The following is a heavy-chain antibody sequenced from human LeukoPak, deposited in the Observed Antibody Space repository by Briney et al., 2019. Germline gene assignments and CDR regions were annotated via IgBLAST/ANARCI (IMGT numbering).Heavy chain of an antibody. J-gene: IGHJ3*02. CDR2: FTHSGST. CDR3: AKVGGVVPAAAGAFDI. Sequence: SETLSLTCTVSGGSISSGGYCWSWIRQPPGKGLEWIGYFTHSGSTYYNPSLKSRVTISVDRSKNQFSLKLTSVTAADTAVYYCAKVGGVVPAAAGAFDIWGQGTMVTVSS. V-gene: IGHV4-30-2*01. D-gene: IGHD2-2*01. CDR1: GGSISSGGYC.